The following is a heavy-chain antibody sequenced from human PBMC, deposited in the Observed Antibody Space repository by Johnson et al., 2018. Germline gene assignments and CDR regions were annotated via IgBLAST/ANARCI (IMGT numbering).Heavy chain of an antibody. Sequence: QVQLQESGPGLVKXSQTLSLXCLVSGASINSGDYYWPWIRQPPEKGLEWIGNIFYSGRTDSTPSLTSRVRISVDTSKNQFSLNLTSVTDPETAVYYCASDRRNIPVGGTTYYFDFGMDVWGQGTTVTVSS. CDR1: GASINSGDYY. J-gene: IGHJ6*02. CDR2: IFYSGRT. V-gene: IGHV4-31*03. D-gene: IGHD1-14*01. CDR3: ASDRRNIPVGGTTYYFDFGMDV.